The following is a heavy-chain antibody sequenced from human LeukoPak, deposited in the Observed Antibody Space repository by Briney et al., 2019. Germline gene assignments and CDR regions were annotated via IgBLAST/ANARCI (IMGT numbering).Heavy chain of an antibody. J-gene: IGHJ4*02. CDR3: ARNSAGYRSGYYYC. Sequence: ASVKVSCKASGGTFSSYSFSWVRQAPGQGLEWMGRIIPILDITNYAQRFQGRVTITADKSTSTAYMELSSLTSEDTAVYYCARNSAGYRSGYYYCWGQGTLVTVSS. D-gene: IGHD6-25*01. CDR2: IIPILDIT. CDR1: GGTFSSYS. V-gene: IGHV1-69*02.